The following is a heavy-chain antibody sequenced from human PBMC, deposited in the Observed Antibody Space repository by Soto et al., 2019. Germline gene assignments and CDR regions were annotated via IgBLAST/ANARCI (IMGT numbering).Heavy chain of an antibody. CDR3: AKDRGFLDGIDY. V-gene: IGHV3-9*01. CDR1: GFSFDDYA. CDR2: ISRKNETI. Sequence: SLSLSCVASGFSFDDYAMHWVRQAPGKGLEWVSIISRKNETIVYADSVKGRFTISRDNAKKSLYLQMNSLRPEDTASYYCAKDRGFLDGIDYWGQGTPVTVSS. D-gene: IGHD3-3*01. J-gene: IGHJ4*02.